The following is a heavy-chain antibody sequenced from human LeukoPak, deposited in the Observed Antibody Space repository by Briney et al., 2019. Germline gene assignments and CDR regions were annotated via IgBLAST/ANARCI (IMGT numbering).Heavy chain of an antibody. CDR3: ARDKSSRCSSTSCQNWFDP. CDR2: IYTSGST. CDR1: GGSISSYY. J-gene: IGHJ5*02. Sequence: PSETLSLTCTVSGGSISSYYWSWIRQPAGKGLGWIGRIYTSGSTNYNPSLKSRVTMSVDTSKNQFSLKLSSVTAADTAVYYCARDKSSRCSSTSCQNWFDPWGQGTLVTVSS. V-gene: IGHV4-4*07. D-gene: IGHD2-2*01.